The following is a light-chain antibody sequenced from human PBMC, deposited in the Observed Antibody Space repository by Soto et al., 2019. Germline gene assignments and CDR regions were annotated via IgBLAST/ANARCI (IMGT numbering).Light chain of an antibody. Sequence: DIQMTQSPSSLSASVGDRVTITCRASQGTSNQLDWFQQKPGKAPKTLIYDASSLHSGVPSKFSGSGSGTDFTLTSSSLQPEDFATYYCLQYSAYPRTCGQGTKVDIK. J-gene: IGKJ1*01. V-gene: IGKV1-16*02. CDR1: QGTSNQ. CDR3: LQYSAYPRT. CDR2: DAS.